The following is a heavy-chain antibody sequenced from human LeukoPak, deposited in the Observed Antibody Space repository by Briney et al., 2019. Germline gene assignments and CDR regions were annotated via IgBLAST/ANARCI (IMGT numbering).Heavy chain of an antibody. J-gene: IGHJ4*02. CDR3: ARVVHYGSGPAVG. CDR1: GFPFSDYY. V-gene: IGHV3-11*01. D-gene: IGHD3-10*01. CDR2: ISSSGDTI. Sequence: MSGGSLRLSCAASGFPFSDYYMSWIRQAPGKGLEWVSYISSSGDTIYYADSVKGRFTISRDNAKNSVHLQMNSLRAEDTAVYYCARVVHYGSGPAVGWGQGTLVTVSS.